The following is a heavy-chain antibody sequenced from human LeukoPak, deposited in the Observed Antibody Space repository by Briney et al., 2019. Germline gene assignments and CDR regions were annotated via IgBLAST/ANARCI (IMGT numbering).Heavy chain of an antibody. CDR1: GGSFSGYY. Sequence: PSETLSLTCAVYGGSFSGYYWSWIRQPPGKGLEWIGEINHSGSTNYNPSLKSRVTISVDTSKNQFSLKLSSVTAADTAVYYCARGEGTTYYFGYWGQGILVTVSS. CDR2: INHSGST. J-gene: IGHJ4*02. V-gene: IGHV4-34*01. CDR3: ARGEGTTYYFGY. D-gene: IGHD1-1*01.